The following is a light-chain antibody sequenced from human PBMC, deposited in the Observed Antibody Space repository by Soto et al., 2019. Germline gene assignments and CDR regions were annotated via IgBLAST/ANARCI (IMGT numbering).Light chain of an antibody. Sequence: IQMTQSPSTLSGSVGDRVTITCRASQTISSWLAWYQQKPGKAPKLLIYKASTLESGVPSRFSGSGSGTEFTVTISSLQPEDFATYYCQQFNSYPWTFGQGTKVDIK. CDR3: QQFNSYPWT. J-gene: IGKJ1*01. CDR1: QTISSW. V-gene: IGKV1-5*03. CDR2: KAS.